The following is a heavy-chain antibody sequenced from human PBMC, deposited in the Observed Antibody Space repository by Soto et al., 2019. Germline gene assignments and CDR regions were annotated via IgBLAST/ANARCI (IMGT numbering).Heavy chain of an antibody. J-gene: IGHJ6*02. CDR1: GFTFSSYE. CDR2: ISSSGSTI. V-gene: IGHV3-48*03. CDR3: ARSWRYSSSSPAGGMDV. D-gene: IGHD6-6*01. Sequence: GGSLRLSCAASGFTFSSYEMNWVRQAPGKGLEWVSYISSSGSTIYYADSVKGRFTISRDNAKNSLYLQMNSLRAEDAAVYYCARSWRYSSSSPAGGMDVWGHGTTVTVSS.